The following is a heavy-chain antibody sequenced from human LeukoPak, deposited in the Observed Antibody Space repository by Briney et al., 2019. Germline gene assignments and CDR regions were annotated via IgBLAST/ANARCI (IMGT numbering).Heavy chain of an antibody. CDR2: ISGSGGST. D-gene: IGHD1-26*01. CDR1: GFTFSSYA. V-gene: IGHV3-23*01. CDR3: AKIPPVQWELLCFDY. Sequence: GGSLRLSCAASGFTFSSYAMSWVRQAPGKGLEWVSAISGSGGSTCYADSVKGRFTISRDNSKNTLYLQMNSLRAEDTAVYYCAKIPPVQWELLCFDYWGQGTLVTVSS. J-gene: IGHJ4*02.